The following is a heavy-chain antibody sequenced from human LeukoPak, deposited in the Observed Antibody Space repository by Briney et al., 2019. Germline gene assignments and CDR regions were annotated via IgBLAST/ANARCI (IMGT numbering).Heavy chain of an antibody. V-gene: IGHV3-23*01. CDR1: GYIFRNYA. CDR3: AKVLVSGYYYDS. J-gene: IGHJ5*01. Sequence: GGSLRLPCGASGYIFRNYAMRWVRRATGKGLEWVSAISDSGNSIYYADSVKGRFTISRDNSRNTLYLQMNSLRAEDTAIYYCAKVLVSGYYYDSWGQGTLVTVSS. D-gene: IGHD3-22*01. CDR2: ISDSGNSI.